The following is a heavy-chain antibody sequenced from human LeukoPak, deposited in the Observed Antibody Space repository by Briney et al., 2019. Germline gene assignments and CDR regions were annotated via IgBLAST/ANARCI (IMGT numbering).Heavy chain of an antibody. Sequence: GASVEVSCKASGYTFTGYYMHWVRQAPGQGLEWMGWINPNSGGTNYAQKFQGRVTMTRDTSISTAYMELSRLRSDDTAVYYCARGPRITIFGVVTRSFDYWGQGTLVTVSS. CDR2: INPNSGGT. J-gene: IGHJ4*02. CDR3: ARGPRITIFGVVTRSFDY. V-gene: IGHV1-2*02. CDR1: GYTFTGYY. D-gene: IGHD3-3*01.